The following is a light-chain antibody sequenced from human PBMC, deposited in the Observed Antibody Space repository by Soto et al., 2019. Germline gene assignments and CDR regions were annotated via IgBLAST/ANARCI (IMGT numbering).Light chain of an antibody. CDR2: KAS. V-gene: IGKV1-5*03. CDR3: QQYNSYSRT. Sequence: DIQMTQSPSTLSASVGDRVTITCRASQSISSWLAWYQQKPGKAPKLLIYKASSLESGVPSRFSGSGSGTEFTFTISSLQPDDFATYYCQQYNSYSRTFGQGTNVEIK. J-gene: IGKJ1*01. CDR1: QSISSW.